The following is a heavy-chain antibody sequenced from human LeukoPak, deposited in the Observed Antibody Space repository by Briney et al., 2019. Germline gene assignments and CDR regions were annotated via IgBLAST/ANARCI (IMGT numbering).Heavy chain of an antibody. Sequence: PSETLSLTCTVSGGSISSGDYYWSWIRHPPGKGLEWIGYIYYSGSTYYNPSLKSRVTISVDTSKNQFSLKLSSVTAADTAVYYCARVGYYYGSGSYYYNWFDPWGQGTLVTVSS. CDR1: GGSISSGDYY. V-gene: IGHV4-30-4*08. CDR2: IYYSGST. D-gene: IGHD3-10*01. J-gene: IGHJ5*02. CDR3: ARVGYYYGSGSYYYNWFDP.